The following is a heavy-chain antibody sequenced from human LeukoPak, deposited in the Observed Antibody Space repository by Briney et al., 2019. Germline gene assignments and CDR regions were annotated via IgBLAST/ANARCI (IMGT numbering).Heavy chain of an antibody. CDR2: ICSGGST. CDR3: ARDGGIAAAGTPDYYYGMDV. Sequence: GGSLGLSCAASGFTVSSDYMSWVRQAPGKGLEWVSVICSGGSTYYADSVKGRFTISRHNSKNTLYLQMNSLRAEDTAVYYCARDGGIAAAGTPDYYYGMDVWGQGTTVTVSS. V-gene: IGHV3-53*04. CDR1: GFTVSSDY. J-gene: IGHJ6*02. D-gene: IGHD6-13*01.